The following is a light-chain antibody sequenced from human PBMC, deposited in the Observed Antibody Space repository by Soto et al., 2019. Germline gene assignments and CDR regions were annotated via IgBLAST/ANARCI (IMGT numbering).Light chain of an antibody. V-gene: IGKV1-33*01. CDR3: QQYDSLPLT. CDR1: QGISTL. Sequence: DIQMTQSPSSLSASVGDRVTITCQASQGISTLLNWYQQKPGKAPTLLIFHASNLERGAPSRFSGSGSGTDYSFSISSLQPEDVATYYCQQYDSLPLTFGGGTKVEIK. J-gene: IGKJ4*01. CDR2: HAS.